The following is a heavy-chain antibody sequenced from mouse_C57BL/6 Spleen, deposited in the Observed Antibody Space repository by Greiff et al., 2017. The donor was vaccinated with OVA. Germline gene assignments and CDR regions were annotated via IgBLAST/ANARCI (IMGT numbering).Heavy chain of an antibody. CDR2: INPGSGGT. CDR1: GYAFTNYL. Sequence: QVQLQQSGAELVRPGTSVKVSCKASGYAFTNYLIAWVKQRPGQGLEWIGVINPGSGGTNYNEKFKGKATLTADKSSSTAYMQIISLTSEDSAVYFCAYYGNYGAMDYWGQGTSVTVSS. V-gene: IGHV1-54*01. J-gene: IGHJ4*01. D-gene: IGHD2-1*01. CDR3: AYYGNYGAMDY.